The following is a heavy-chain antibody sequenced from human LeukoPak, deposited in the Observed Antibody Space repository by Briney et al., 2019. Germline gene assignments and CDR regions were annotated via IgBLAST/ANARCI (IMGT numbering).Heavy chain of an antibody. V-gene: IGHV4-34*01. D-gene: IGHD6-13*01. CDR1: GGSFSGYY. CDR2: INHSGST. J-gene: IGHJ3*02. CDR3: ARAIWVSGSWYGDAFDI. Sequence: SGTLSLTCAVYGGSFSGYYWSWIRQPPGKGLEWIGEINHSGSTNYNPSLKSRVTISVDTSKNQFSLKLSSVTAADTAVYYCARAIWVSGSWYGDAFDIWGQGTMVTVSS.